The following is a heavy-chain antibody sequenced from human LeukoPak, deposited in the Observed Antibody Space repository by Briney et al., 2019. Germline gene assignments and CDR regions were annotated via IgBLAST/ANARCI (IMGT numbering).Heavy chain of an antibody. CDR3: ARRPPYYDYLWGSYRYLFFDY. V-gene: IGHV4-31*03. D-gene: IGHD3-16*02. CDR2: IYYSGST. Sequence: SETLSLTCTVSGGSISSGGYYWSWIRQHPGKGLEWIGYIYYSGSTYYNPSLKSRVTISVDTSKNQFSLKLSSVTAADTAVYYCARRPPYYDYLWGSYRYLFFDYWGQGTLVTVSS. J-gene: IGHJ4*01. CDR1: GGSISSGGYY.